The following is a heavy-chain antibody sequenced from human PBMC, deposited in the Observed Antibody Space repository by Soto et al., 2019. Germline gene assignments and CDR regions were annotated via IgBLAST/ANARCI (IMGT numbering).Heavy chain of an antibody. J-gene: IGHJ5*02. CDR1: DGFIGIGYCC. D-gene: IGHD6-13*01. CDR3: AGTEQQVRAWFYP. CDR2: IYYSGST. V-gene: IGHV4-30-4*01. Sequence: SVTLSHTCTVADGFIGIGYCCLRWIRQPPGTGLEWIGYIYYSGSTYYNPSLTSRVTISVDPSKIQLYLKLSSVPAADPALYYCAGTEQQVRAWFYPRGQGT.